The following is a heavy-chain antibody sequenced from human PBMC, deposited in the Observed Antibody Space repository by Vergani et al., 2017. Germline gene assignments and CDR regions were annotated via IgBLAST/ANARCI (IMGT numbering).Heavy chain of an antibody. CDR1: GFTFGDYG. Sequence: EVLLVESGGGLVQPGGSLRLSCAASGFTFGDYGMHWVRQAPGKGLEWVSGIHWSSDTKCYAGSVKGRFTVSRDNAKNSLYLQMTSLRVEDTAVYYCGKSIGGYFSMDGVDVWGQGATVTVSS. J-gene: IGHJ6*02. CDR3: GKSIGGYFSMDGVDV. V-gene: IGHV3-9*01. D-gene: IGHD3-22*01. CDR2: IHWSSDTK.